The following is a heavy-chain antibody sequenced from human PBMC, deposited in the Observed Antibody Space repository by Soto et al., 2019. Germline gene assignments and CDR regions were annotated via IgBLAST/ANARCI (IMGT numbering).Heavy chain of an antibody. Sequence: PSETLSLTCTVSGGSISSGGYYWSWIRQHPGKGLEWIGYIYYSGSTYYNPSLKSRVTISVDTSKNQFSLKLSSVTAADTAVYYCARGPYAQYAPFDYWGQGTLVTVSS. V-gene: IGHV4-31*03. CDR1: GGSISSGGYY. CDR2: IYYSGST. CDR3: ARGPYAQYAPFDY. D-gene: IGHD2-8*01. J-gene: IGHJ4*02.